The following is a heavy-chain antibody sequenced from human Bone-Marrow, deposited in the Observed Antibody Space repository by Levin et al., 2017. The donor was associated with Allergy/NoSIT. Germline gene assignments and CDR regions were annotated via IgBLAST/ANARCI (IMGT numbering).Heavy chain of an antibody. CDR1: GFTFSNYV. D-gene: IGHD3-9*01. V-gene: IGHV3-23*01. CDR2: IVGSGSST. J-gene: IGHJ3*02. CDR3: AKDKYDTIGDAFDI. Sequence: GGSLRLSCAASGFTFSNYVMTWVRQAPVKGLEWVSTIVGSGSSTYYADSVKGRFTISRDNSKNILYLQMNSLRGEDTAVYYCAKDKYDTIGDAFDIWGQGTMVTVSS.